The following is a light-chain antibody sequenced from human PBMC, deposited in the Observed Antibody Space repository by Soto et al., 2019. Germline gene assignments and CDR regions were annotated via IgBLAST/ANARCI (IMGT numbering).Light chain of an antibody. J-gene: IGKJ1*01. CDR3: QQNGSCPWT. V-gene: IGKV3-20*01. Sequence: EIVLTQSPDTRYLSPGERATLSGRASQSVSSNNLAWYQHKPGQPPRLLLYVASRRATGIQARFSGSWAGSEFTLTITGLEPEDFAVYYCQQNGSCPWTFGQGPKVAIK. CDR1: QSVSSNN. CDR2: VAS.